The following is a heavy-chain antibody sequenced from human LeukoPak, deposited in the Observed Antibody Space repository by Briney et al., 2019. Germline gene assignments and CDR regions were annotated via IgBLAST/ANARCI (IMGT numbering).Heavy chain of an antibody. D-gene: IGHD2-2*01. V-gene: IGHV4-31*03. CDR2: IYYSGST. J-gene: IGHJ4*02. CDR3: ARGNGFGYVDPFDY. CDR1: GGSISSGGYY. Sequence: PSETLSLTCTVSGGSISSGGYYWSWIRQHPGKGLEWIGYIYYSGSTYYNPSLKSRVTISVDTSKNQFSLKLSSVTAADTAVYYCARGNGFGYVDPFDYWGQGTLVTVSS.